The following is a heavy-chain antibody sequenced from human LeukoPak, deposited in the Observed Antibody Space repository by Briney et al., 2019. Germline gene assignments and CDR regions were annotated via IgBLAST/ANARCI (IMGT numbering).Heavy chain of an antibody. CDR2: IRSKANSYAT. CDR3: AVEGSGDFDY. CDR1: GFTFSNAW. Sequence: GGSLRLSCAASGFTFSNAWMSWVRQAPGKGLEWVGRIRSKANSYATAYAASVKGRFTISRDDSKNMAYLQMNSLKTEDTAVYYCAVEGSGDFDYWGQGTLVTVSS. V-gene: IGHV3-73*01. J-gene: IGHJ4*02. D-gene: IGHD6-25*01.